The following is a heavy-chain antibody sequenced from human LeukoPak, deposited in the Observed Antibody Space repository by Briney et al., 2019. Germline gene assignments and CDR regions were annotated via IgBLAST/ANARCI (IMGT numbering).Heavy chain of an antibody. CDR3: SREFQRSLDY. CDR1: GFTFTGYY. D-gene: IGHD6-25*01. Sequence: ASVKVSCKASGFTFTGYYMHWVRQAPGQGLEWMRWINGNSGGTNYAQKFQGRVTMTRDTSINTAYMELSRLTSDDTAMHYCSREFQRSLDYWGQGTLVTVSS. CDR2: INGNSGGT. J-gene: IGHJ4*02. V-gene: IGHV1-2*02.